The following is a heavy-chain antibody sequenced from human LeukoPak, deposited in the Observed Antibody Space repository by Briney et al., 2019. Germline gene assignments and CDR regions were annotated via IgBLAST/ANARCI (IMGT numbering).Heavy chain of an antibody. D-gene: IGHD3-22*01. CDR2: IIPIFGTA. J-gene: IGHJ4*02. CDR3: ARVLYYDSSGYYY. V-gene: IGHV1-69*05. CDR1: GGTFSSYA. Sequence: ASVKVSCKASGGTFSSYAISWVRQAPGQGLEWMRRIIPIFGTANYAQKLQGRVTITTDESTSTAYMELSSLRSEDTAVYYCARVLYYDSSGYYYWGQGTLVTVSS.